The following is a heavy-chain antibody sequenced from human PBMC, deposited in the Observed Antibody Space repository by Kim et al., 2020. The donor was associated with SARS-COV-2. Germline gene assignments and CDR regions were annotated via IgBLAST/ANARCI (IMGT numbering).Heavy chain of an antibody. CDR1: GGSISSSNC. D-gene: IGHD3-22*01. V-gene: IGHV4-4*02. CDR3: WRVDGVVTMIVVVRAGWFAP. Sequence: SETLSLTCAVSGGSISSSNCCRWVRRPPAGELLWSREIYHSGGTNYNPPLNSRVTISVDKTKNQFSLKMSSVTAADTAVDYCWRVDGVVTMIVVVRAGWFAPWGQGPLVPVSS. CDR2: IYHSGGT. J-gene: IGHJ5*02.